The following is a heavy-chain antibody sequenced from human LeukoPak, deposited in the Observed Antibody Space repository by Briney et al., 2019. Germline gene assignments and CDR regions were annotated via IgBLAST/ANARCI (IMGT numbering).Heavy chain of an antibody. Sequence: PGGSLRLSCAASGFTFSDYSMNWVRQAPGKGLEWVSSISGGSNYRYYVDSVNGRFTISRDNAKNSLYLQMNSLRAEDTAVYYCAREGDFWSALHYWGQGTLVTVSS. D-gene: IGHD3-3*01. CDR3: AREGDFWSALHY. J-gene: IGHJ4*02. CDR2: ISGGSNYR. CDR1: GFTFSDYS. V-gene: IGHV3-21*01.